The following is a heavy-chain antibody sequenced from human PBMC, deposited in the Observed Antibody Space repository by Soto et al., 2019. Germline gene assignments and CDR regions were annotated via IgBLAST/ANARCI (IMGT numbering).Heavy chain of an antibody. Sequence: PGGSLRLSCAASGFTFSSYEMNWVRQAPGKGLEWVSYISSSGSTIYYADSVKGRFTISRDNAKNSLYLQMNSLRAEDTAVYYCARSRVGATDYWGQGTLVTVSS. CDR3: ARSRVGATDY. CDR2: ISSSGSTI. D-gene: IGHD1-26*01. V-gene: IGHV3-48*03. J-gene: IGHJ4*02. CDR1: GFTFSSYE.